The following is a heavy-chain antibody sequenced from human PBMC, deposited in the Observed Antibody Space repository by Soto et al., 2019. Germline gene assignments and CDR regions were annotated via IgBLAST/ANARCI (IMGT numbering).Heavy chain of an antibody. CDR1: GFTFSSYC. CDR3: ARGGTAMVTDYYYYGMDV. V-gene: IGHV3-33*01. D-gene: IGHD5-18*01. J-gene: IGHJ6*02. Sequence: GGSLRLSCAASGFTFSSYCMHWVRQAPGKGLEWVAVIWYDGSNKYYADSVKGRFTISRDNSKNTLYLQMNSLRAEDTAVYYCARGGTAMVTDYYYYGMDVWGQGTTVTVSS. CDR2: IWYDGSNK.